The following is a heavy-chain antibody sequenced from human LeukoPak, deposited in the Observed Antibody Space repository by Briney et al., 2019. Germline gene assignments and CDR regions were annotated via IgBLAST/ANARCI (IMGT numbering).Heavy chain of an antibody. D-gene: IGHD2-2*02. J-gene: IGHJ4*02. Sequence: LSLTCAVYGGSFSGYYWSWIRQPPGKGLEWVSYISSSGSTIYYADSVKGRFTISRDNAKNSLYLQMNSLRAEDTAVYYCARYTAFDYWGQGTLVTVSS. V-gene: IGHV3-11*04. CDR1: GGSFSGYY. CDR2: ISSSGSTI. CDR3: ARYTAFDY.